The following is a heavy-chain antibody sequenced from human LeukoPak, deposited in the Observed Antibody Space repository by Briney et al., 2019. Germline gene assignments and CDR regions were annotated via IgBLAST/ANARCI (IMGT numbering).Heavy chain of an antibody. J-gene: IGHJ3*02. V-gene: IGHV4-4*02. Sequence: SGTLSLTCAVSGGSISSSNWWSWVRQPPGKGLEWIGSIYYSGSTYYNPSLKSRVTISVDTSKNQFSLKLSSVTAADTAVYYCARDPIRITMIVVPRWAFDIWGQGTMVTVSS. D-gene: IGHD3-22*01. CDR2: IYYSGST. CDR1: GGSISSSNW. CDR3: ARDPIRITMIVVPRWAFDI.